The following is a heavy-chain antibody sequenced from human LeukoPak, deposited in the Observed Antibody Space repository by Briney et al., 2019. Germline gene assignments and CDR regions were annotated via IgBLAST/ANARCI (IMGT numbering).Heavy chain of an antibody. D-gene: IGHD3-10*01. J-gene: IGHJ4*02. V-gene: IGHV3-23*01. Sequence: GGSLRLSCAASGCTFSSYAMTWVRHAPGKGLEWLSSITGSGASTYYADSVKGRFTVSRGNSKNSVYLQMTSLRVEETADYYCAKDVQSWLQEYYYDYWGQGTLVTVSS. CDR2: ITGSGAST. CDR3: AKDVQSWLQEYYYDY. CDR1: GCTFSSYA.